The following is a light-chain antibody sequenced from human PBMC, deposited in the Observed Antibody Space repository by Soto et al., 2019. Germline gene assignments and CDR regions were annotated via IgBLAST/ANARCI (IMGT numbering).Light chain of an antibody. CDR2: EVS. J-gene: IGLJ3*02. V-gene: IGLV2-14*01. CDR1: SSDVGGYDY. Sequence: QSALTQPASVSGSPGQSITISCTGTSSDVGGYDYVSWYQQEPGNAPKLVIYEVSNRPSGVSNRFSGSKSGNTASLTISGLQAEDEADYYCLSYTSTNTRVFGGGTKVTVL. CDR3: LSYTSTNTRV.